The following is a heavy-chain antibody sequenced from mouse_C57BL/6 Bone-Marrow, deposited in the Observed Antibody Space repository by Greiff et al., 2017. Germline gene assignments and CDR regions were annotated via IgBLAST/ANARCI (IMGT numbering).Heavy chain of an antibody. V-gene: IGHV5-6*01. CDR2: ISSGGSYT. D-gene: IGHD1-1*01. J-gene: IGHJ3*01. CDR3: ARQYYGSGTWFAY. Sequence: VQLVESGGDLVKPGGSLKLSCAASGFTFSSYGMSWVRQTPDKRLEWVATISSGGSYTYYPDSVKGRFTISRDNAKNTLYLQMSSLKSEDTAMYYCARQYYGSGTWFAYWGQGTLVTVSA. CDR1: GFTFSSYG.